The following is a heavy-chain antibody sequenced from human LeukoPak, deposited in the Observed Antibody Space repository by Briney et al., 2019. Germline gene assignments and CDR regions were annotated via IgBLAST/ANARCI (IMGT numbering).Heavy chain of an antibody. CDR3: AGRRYYDGSGYLE. V-gene: IGHV4-39*01. Sequence: SETLSLTCSVFGDSISRSDSYWDWIRQPPGKGLEWIGTIYYSGRTYYSPSLKSRVSMSVDTPNNQFSLNLRSVTAADTAVYYCAGRRYYDGSGYLEWGQGTLLSVSS. CDR2: IYYSGRT. J-gene: IGHJ1*01. D-gene: IGHD3-22*01. CDR1: GDSISRSDSY.